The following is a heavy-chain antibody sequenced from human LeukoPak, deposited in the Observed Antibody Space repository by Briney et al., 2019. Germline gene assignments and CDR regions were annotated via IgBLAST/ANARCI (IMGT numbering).Heavy chain of an antibody. V-gene: IGHV3-23*01. CDR3: AKDRKQWFRELVLFDY. Sequence: GSLRLSCAASGFTFSSYAMSWVRQAPGKGLEWVSAISGSGGSTYYADSVKGRFTISRDNSKNTLYLQMNSLRAEDTAVYYCAKDRKQWFRELVLFDYWGQGTLVTVSS. D-gene: IGHD3-10*01. J-gene: IGHJ4*02. CDR2: ISGSGGST. CDR1: GFTFSSYA.